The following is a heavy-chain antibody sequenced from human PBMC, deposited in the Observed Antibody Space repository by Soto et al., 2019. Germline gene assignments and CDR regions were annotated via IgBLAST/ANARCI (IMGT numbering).Heavy chain of an antibody. CDR2: IYYSGST. D-gene: IGHD5-12*01. Sequence: SETLSLTCTVSGGSISSYYWSWIRQPPGKGLEWIGYIYYSGSTNYNPSIKSRVTISVDTSKNQFSLKLSSVTAADTAVYYCARAEDGYNFLPNFDYWGQGTLVTVSS. J-gene: IGHJ4*02. CDR1: GGSISSYY. V-gene: IGHV4-59*01. CDR3: ARAEDGYNFLPNFDY.